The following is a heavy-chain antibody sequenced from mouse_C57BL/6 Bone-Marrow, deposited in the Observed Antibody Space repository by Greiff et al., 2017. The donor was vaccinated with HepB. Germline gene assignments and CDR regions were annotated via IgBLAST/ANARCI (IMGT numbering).Heavy chain of an antibody. CDR1: GFTFSSYT. J-gene: IGHJ2*01. Sequence: EVKLQESGGGLVKPGGSLKLSCAASGFTFSSYTMSWVRQTPEKRLEWVATISGGGGNTYYPDSVKGRFTISRDNAKNTLYLQMSSLRSEDTALYYCARLYDYGYYFDYWGQGTTLTVSS. V-gene: IGHV5-9*01. CDR3: ARLYDYGYYFDY. CDR2: ISGGGGNT. D-gene: IGHD2-4*01.